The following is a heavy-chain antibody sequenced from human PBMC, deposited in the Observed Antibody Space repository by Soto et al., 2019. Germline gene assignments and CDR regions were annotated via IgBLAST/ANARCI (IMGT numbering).Heavy chain of an antibody. CDR3: ARRQNEVVATKRTYYYYGMDV. D-gene: IGHD1-26*01. J-gene: IGHJ6*02. CDR2: IIPIFGTA. CDR1: GGTFSSYA. V-gene: IGHV1-69*01. Sequence: QVQLVQSGAEVKKPGSSVKVSCKASGGTFSSYAISWVRQAPGQGLEWMGGIIPIFGTANYAQKFQGRVTITADEATSTAYMELSSLRSEDTAVYYWARRQNEVVATKRTYYYYGMDVWGQGTTVTVSS.